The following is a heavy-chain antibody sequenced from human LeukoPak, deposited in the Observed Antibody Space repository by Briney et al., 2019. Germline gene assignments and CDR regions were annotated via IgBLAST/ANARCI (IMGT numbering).Heavy chain of an antibody. CDR1: GDSISTSNSY. CDR3: ARHPRRYYYDSSGYEYYFDY. J-gene: IGHJ4*02. D-gene: IGHD3-22*01. V-gene: IGHV4-39*01. Sequence: SETLPLTCTVSGDSISTSNSYWGWIRQPPGKGLEWIGSIYYSGSTYYNPSLKSRVTISVDTSKNQFSLKLSSVTAADTAVYYCARHPRRYYYDSSGYEYYFDYWGQGTLVTVSS. CDR2: IYYSGST.